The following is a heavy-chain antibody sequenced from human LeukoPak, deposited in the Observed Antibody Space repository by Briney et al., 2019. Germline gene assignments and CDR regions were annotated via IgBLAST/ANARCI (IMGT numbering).Heavy chain of an antibody. Sequence: GGSLRLSCAASGFTFSKVWMSWVRQAPGKGLEWVSYISRSGRTIYDADSVKGRFTISRDNAKNSLYLQMNSLRAEDTAVYYCARVYSGSWYFDLWGRGTLVTVSS. D-gene: IGHD5-12*01. CDR3: ARVYSGSWYFDL. V-gene: IGHV3-11*04. J-gene: IGHJ2*01. CDR1: GFTFSKVW. CDR2: ISRSGRTI.